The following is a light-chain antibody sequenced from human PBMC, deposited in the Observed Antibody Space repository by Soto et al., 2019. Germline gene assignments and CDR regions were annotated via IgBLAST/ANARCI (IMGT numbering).Light chain of an antibody. CDR2: DAS. J-gene: IGKJ1*01. Sequence: EIVMTQSPATVPASTGERVTLSCRASQSVNSDLAWYQQTPGQAPRPLIYDASTRAAGVPARFSGSGSGTDFTLTISRLEPEDFAVYYCQQYGSSIKTFGQGTKVDIK. V-gene: IGKV3-15*01. CDR1: QSVNSD. CDR3: QQYGSSIKT.